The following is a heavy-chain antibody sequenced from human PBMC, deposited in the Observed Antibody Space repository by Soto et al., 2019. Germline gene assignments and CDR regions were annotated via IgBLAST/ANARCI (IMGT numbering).Heavy chain of an antibody. Sequence: SLRLSCAASGFTFVDYAMHWVRPVPGKGLEWVSGINWNSGSIGYGDSVKGRFAISRDNAKNSLHLQMNSLSAEDTAFYYCVKDESINWYSGHFRHWGQGTLVTVSS. J-gene: IGHJ1*01. CDR1: GFTFVDYA. V-gene: IGHV3-9*01. CDR2: INWNSGSI. CDR3: VKDESINWYSGHFRH. D-gene: IGHD6-13*01.